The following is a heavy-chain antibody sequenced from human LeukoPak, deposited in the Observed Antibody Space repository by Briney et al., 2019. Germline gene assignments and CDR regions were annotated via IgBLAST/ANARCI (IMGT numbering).Heavy chain of an antibody. CDR2: VNLQGST. CDR3: AREGGPYRPLDY. J-gene: IGHJ4*02. Sequence: SETLSLTCGVSGGSITNTNYWTWVRQPPGKGLEWIGEVNLQGSTNYNPSLMGRVAISVDTSENHISLQLTSVNAADTAVYYCAREGGPYRPLDYSGQGTLVTVSS. V-gene: IGHV4-4*02. CDR1: GGSITNTNY.